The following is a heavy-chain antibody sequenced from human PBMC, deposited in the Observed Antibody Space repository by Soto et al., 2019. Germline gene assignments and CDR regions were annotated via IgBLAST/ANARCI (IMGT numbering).Heavy chain of an antibody. V-gene: IGHV3-23*01. Sequence: QPGGSLRLSCAASGFTFSSYAMSWVRQAPGKGLEWVSAISGSGGSTYYADSVKGRFTISRDNSKNTLYLQMNSLRAEDTAVYYCAKDPLGSGWYPHGWFDPWGQGTLVTAPQ. CDR3: AKDPLGSGWYPHGWFDP. D-gene: IGHD6-19*01. CDR2: ISGSGGST. J-gene: IGHJ5*02. CDR1: GFTFSSYA.